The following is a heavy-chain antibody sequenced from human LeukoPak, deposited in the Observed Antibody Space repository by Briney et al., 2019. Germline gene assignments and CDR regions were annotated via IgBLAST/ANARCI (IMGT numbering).Heavy chain of an antibody. Sequence: PSETLSLTCTVSGGSLRNYYWGWIRQPPGKGLEWIGYIYYSGSTNYNPSLKSRVTTSVATSRNQFYLKLKSVTAADTAVYFCARLLPVVAGTSYLPHWGQGTLVTVSS. CDR3: ARLLPVVAGTSYLPH. CDR2: IYYSGST. CDR1: GGSLRNYY. D-gene: IGHD6-19*01. J-gene: IGHJ1*01. V-gene: IGHV4-59*08.